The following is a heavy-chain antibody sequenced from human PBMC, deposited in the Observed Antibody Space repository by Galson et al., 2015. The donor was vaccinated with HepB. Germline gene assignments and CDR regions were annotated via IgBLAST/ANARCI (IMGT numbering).Heavy chain of an antibody. CDR2: TSYDGRNK. D-gene: IGHD3-16*01. J-gene: IGHJ4*02. V-gene: IGHV3-30-3*01. CDR3: ARESGKPPQLIRGEGLDY. CDR1: GFTFSGCA. Sequence: SLRLSCAASGFTFSGCAMHWVRQAPGKGLEWLAATSYDGRNKFYADSVKGRFTISRDNSKNTLYLKMNSLRPEDTAVYFCARESGKPPQLIRGEGLDYWGQGTLVTVSS.